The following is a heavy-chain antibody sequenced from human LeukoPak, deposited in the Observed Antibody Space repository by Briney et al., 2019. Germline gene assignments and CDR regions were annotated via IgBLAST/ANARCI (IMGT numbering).Heavy chain of an antibody. J-gene: IGHJ6*03. D-gene: IGHD4-11*01. V-gene: IGHV3-21*01. CDR3: ARGVPKTSYYYYYMDV. Sequence: GGSLRLSCAASGFTFSTYSMNWVRQAPGKGLEWVSSINSNGYYIYYADSVEGRFTISRDNAKNSLYLQMNSLRAEDTAVYYCARGVPKTSYYYYYMDVWGKGTTVTVSS. CDR2: INSNGYYI. CDR1: GFTFSTYS.